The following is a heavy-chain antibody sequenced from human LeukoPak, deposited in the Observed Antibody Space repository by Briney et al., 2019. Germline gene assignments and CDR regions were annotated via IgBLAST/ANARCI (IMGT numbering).Heavy chain of an antibody. J-gene: IGHJ5*02. CDR1: GYTFTGYY. CDR3: ASGCSGGDCYSGDYNWFDP. CDR2: INPNSGGS. D-gene: IGHD2-15*01. V-gene: IGHV1-2*02. Sequence: ASVKVSCKASGYTFTGYYMHWVRQAPGQGLEWMGWINPNSGGSNYAQKFQGRVTMTRDTSISTAYMELSGLRSDDTAVYYCASGCSGGDCYSGDYNWFDPWGQGTLVTVSS.